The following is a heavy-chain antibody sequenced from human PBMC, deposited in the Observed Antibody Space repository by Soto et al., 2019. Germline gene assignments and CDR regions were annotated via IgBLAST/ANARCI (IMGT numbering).Heavy chain of an antibody. J-gene: IGHJ4*02. CDR1: GFTFHPYA. CDR2: ISASGGT. Sequence: EVHLLESGGDLVQPGGSLRLSCAASGFTFHPYALTWVRQAPGKGLEWVSSISASGGTYFADSVKGRFTISRDNSKSTLFLQMNSLRVEDTAVYYCAKDAGRQIVLLQVANYVDYWGQGTLVTVSS. D-gene: IGHD3-10*01. V-gene: IGHV3-23*01. CDR3: AKDAGRQIVLLQVANYVDY.